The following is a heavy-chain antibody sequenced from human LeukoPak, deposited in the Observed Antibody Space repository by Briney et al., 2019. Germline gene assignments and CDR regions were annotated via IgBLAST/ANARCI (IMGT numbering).Heavy chain of an antibody. V-gene: IGHV1-46*01. CDR1: GYTFITYY. CDR2: INPSGDST. Sequence: ASVKVSCKASGYTFITYYMHWVRQAPGQGLEWMGIINPSGDSTSYAQKFQGRVTMTRDTSTSTVYMELSSLRSEDTAVYYCARDQRPITKYYDSSGYHDYWGQGTLVTVSS. J-gene: IGHJ4*02. D-gene: IGHD3-22*01. CDR3: ARDQRPITKYYDSSGYHDY.